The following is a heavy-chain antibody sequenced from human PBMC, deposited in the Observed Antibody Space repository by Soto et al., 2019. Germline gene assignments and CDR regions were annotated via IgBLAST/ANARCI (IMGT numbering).Heavy chain of an antibody. Sequence: GGSLRPSCAASGFTFSSYAMHWVRQAPGKGLEYVSAISSNGGSTYYANSVKGRFTISRDNSKNTLYLQMGSLRAEDMAVYYCAREGAIAAAGRDAFDIWGQGTMVTVSS. CDR1: GFTFSSYA. V-gene: IGHV3-64*01. J-gene: IGHJ3*02. CDR3: AREGAIAAAGRDAFDI. CDR2: ISSNGGST. D-gene: IGHD6-13*01.